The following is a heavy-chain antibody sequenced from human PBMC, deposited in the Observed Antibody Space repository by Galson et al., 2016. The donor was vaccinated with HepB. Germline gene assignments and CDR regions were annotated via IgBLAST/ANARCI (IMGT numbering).Heavy chain of an antibody. CDR1: GYSVSDSGLG. CDR2: VYWDDEK. D-gene: IGHD3-16*01. J-gene: IGHJ4*02. CDR3: AHSRWGEGGGIYFFDY. Sequence: PALVKPTQTLTLTCSCSGYSVSDSGLGVGWVRQPPGKALEWLALVYWDDEKRYSPSLKSRLTLTKDTSKNQVVLKMTNVDPVDTATYYCAHSRWGEGGGIYFFDYWGQGTLVTVSS. V-gene: IGHV2-5*02.